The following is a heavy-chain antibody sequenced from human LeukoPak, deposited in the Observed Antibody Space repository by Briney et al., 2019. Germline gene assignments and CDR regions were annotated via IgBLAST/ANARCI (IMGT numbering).Heavy chain of an antibody. CDR2: IYPGDSDT. CDR1: GYSFTSYW. V-gene: IGHV5-51*01. J-gene: IGHJ4*02. D-gene: IGHD3-22*01. CDR3: ARLPYYYDSSGIPPNFDY. Sequence: GESLKISCKGSGYSFTSYWIGWVRQMPGKGLEWMGIIYPGDSDTRYSPSFQGQVTISADKSISTAYLQWSSLKASDTAMYYCARLPYYYDSSGIPPNFDYWGQGTLVTVSS.